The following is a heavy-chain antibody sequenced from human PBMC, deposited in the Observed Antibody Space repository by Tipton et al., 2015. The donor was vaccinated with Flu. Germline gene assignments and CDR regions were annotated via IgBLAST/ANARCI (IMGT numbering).Heavy chain of an antibody. D-gene: IGHD6-19*01. V-gene: IGHV4-34*01. CDR1: GGSFSGYY. J-gene: IGHJ5*02. CDR2: INHSGST. Sequence: GLVKPSETLSLTCAVYGGSFSGYYWSWIRQPPGKGLEWIGEINHSGSTNYNPSLKSRVTISVDTSKNQFSLNLNSVTAGDTAVYYCAGHSDGPDGSGWPNWFDPWGRGTLVTVSS. CDR3: AGHSDGPDGSGWPNWFDP.